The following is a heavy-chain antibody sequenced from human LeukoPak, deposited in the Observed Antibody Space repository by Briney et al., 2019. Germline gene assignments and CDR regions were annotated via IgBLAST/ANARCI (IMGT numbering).Heavy chain of an antibody. CDR3: ARRHASVAGMAFDI. CDR2: IYPGDSDT. Sequence: GESLKISCKGSGYSFTSYWIGWVRQMPGKGLEWMGIIYPGDSDTRYSPSFQGQVTISADKSISTACLRWSSLKASDTAMHYCARRHASVAGMAFDIWGQGTMVTVSS. V-gene: IGHV5-51*01. CDR1: GYSFTSYW. D-gene: IGHD6-19*01. J-gene: IGHJ3*02.